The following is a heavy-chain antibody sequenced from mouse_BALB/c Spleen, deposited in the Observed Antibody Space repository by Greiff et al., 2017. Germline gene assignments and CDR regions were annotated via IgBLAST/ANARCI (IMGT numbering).Heavy chain of an antibody. Sequence: QVQLKQSGPGLVAPSQSLSITCTVSGFSLTGYGVNWVRQPPGKGLEWLGMIWGDGSTDYNSALKSRLSISKDNSKSQVFLKMNSLQTDDTARYYCAREDYYGSRGFDYWGQGTTLTVSS. V-gene: IGHV2-6-7*01. J-gene: IGHJ2*01. D-gene: IGHD1-1*01. CDR2: IWGDGST. CDR3: AREDYYGSRGFDY. CDR1: GFSLTGYG.